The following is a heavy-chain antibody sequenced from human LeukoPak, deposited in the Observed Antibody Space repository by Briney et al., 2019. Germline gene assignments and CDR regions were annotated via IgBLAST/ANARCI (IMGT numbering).Heavy chain of an antibody. CDR2: IKDDGSEK. D-gene: IGHD1-26*01. CDR1: GFTFSSYW. Sequence: GGSLRLSCAGSGFTFSSYWMSWVRQAPGKGLEWVAYIKDDGSEKDYVDSVKGRFTISRDNAKNSLYLQMNSLRAEDTAVYYCARDPPHSGSCHWGQGTLVTVSS. V-gene: IGHV3-7*01. CDR3: ARDPPHSGSCH. J-gene: IGHJ4*02.